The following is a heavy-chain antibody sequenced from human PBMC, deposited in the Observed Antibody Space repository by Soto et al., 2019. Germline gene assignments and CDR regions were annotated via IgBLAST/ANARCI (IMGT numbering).Heavy chain of an antibody. J-gene: IGHJ3*02. V-gene: IGHV3-33*01. CDR1: GFTFSSYG. Sequence: QVQLVESGGGVVQPGRSLRLSCAASGFTFSSYGMHWVRQAPGKGLEWVAVIWYDGSNKYYADSVKGRFTISRDNSKNTLYLQMNSLRAEDTAVYCCARARYCGGDCYHHDAFDIWGQGTMVTVSS. CDR3: ARARYCGGDCYHHDAFDI. D-gene: IGHD2-21*02. CDR2: IWYDGSNK.